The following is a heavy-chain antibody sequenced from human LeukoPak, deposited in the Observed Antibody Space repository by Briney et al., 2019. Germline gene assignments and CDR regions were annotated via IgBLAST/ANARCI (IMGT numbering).Heavy chain of an antibody. J-gene: IGHJ6*03. CDR1: GGSLSTDY. V-gene: IGHV4-4*09. Sequence: SETLSLTCAVSGGSLSTDYWSWVRQPPGKGLEWIGYIYNSDYTKYNPSLGSRVTISLDTSKSQFSLRLSSVTAADTAVYYCAVSTEYYYYYMDVWGKGTTVIVSS. CDR3: AVSTEYYYYYMDV. CDR2: IYNSDYT.